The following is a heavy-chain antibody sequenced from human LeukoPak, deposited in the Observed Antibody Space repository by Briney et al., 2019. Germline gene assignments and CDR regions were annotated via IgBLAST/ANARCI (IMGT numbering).Heavy chain of an antibody. D-gene: IGHD6-13*01. CDR3: ARDLRLAAAGKGVRYYFDY. CDR1: GFTFSSYS. J-gene: IGHJ4*02. Sequence: GGSLGLSCAASGFTFSSYSMNWVRQAPGKGLEWVSSISSSSSYIYYADSVKGRFTISRDNAKNSLYLQMNSLRAEDTAVYYCARDLRLAAAGKGVRYYFDYWGQGTLVTVSS. V-gene: IGHV3-21*01. CDR2: ISSSSSYI.